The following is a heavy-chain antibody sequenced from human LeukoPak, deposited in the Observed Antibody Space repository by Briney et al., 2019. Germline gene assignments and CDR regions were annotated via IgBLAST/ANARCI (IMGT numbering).Heavy chain of an antibody. V-gene: IGHV3-21*01. J-gene: IGHJ4*02. Sequence: GGSLRLSCAASGFTFSTYSMNWVRQAPGKGLEWVSSISSSSSYIYYADSVKGRFTISRDNAKNSLYLQMNSLRAEDTAVYYCAMEGYSGNYPAYWGQGTLVTVPS. CDR2: ISSSSSYI. CDR1: GFTFSTYS. D-gene: IGHD1-26*01. CDR3: AMEGYSGNYPAY.